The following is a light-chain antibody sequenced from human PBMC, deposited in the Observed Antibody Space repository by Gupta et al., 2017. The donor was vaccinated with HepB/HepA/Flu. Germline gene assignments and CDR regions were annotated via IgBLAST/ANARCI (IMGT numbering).Light chain of an antibody. CDR2: DTS. Sequence: EIVLTQFPATLSLSPGERATLSCRDSQSFSSYFAWYQQKPGQAPRLLIYDTSNRATGVAARFSGSGSGTEFTLTISSREPEDFAVYYCQHRSNWPITFGQGTPVEIK. J-gene: IGKJ5*01. CDR1: QSFSSY. CDR3: QHRSNWPIT. V-gene: IGKV3-11*01.